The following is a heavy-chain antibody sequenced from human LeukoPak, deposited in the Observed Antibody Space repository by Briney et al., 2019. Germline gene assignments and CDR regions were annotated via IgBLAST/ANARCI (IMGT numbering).Heavy chain of an antibody. J-gene: IGHJ4*02. CDR2: ISSSGSTI. D-gene: IGHD1-26*01. Sequence: GGSLRLSCAASGFTFSDYYMSWIRQAPGKGVEWVSYISSSGSTIYYADSVKGRFTISRDNAKNSLYLQMNSLRAEDTAVYYCAREGGAAPREYYFDYWGQGTLVTVSS. V-gene: IGHV3-11*04. CDR3: AREGGAAPREYYFDY. CDR1: GFTFSDYY.